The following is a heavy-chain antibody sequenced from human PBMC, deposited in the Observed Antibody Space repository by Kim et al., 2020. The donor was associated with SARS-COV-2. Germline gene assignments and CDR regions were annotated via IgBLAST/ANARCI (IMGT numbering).Heavy chain of an antibody. Sequence: GRFTISRDNSKNTLYLQMNSLRAEDTAVYYCARDLYSSSWYRNYYYGMDVWGQGTTVTVSS. J-gene: IGHJ6*02. D-gene: IGHD6-13*01. V-gene: IGHV3-30*07. CDR3: ARDLYSSSWYRNYYYGMDV.